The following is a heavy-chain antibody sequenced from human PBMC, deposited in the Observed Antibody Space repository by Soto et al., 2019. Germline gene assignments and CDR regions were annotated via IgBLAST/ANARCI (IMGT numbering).Heavy chain of an antibody. D-gene: IGHD1-7*01. CDR2: IIPIFGTA. V-gene: IGHV1-69*06. CDR1: GGTFSSYA. Sequence: SVKVSCKASGGTFSSYAISWVRQAPGQGLEWMGGIIPIFGTANYAQKFQGRVTITADKSTSTAYMELSSLRSEDTAVYYCASSGNSNIMSYYYYGMDVWAQGTTVTVSS. J-gene: IGHJ6*02. CDR3: ASSGNSNIMSYYYYGMDV.